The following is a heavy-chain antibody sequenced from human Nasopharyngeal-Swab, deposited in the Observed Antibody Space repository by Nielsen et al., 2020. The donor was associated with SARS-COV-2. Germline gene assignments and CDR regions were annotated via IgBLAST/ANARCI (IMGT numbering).Heavy chain of an antibody. CDR2: ISYDGSNK. D-gene: IGHD2-2*01. CDR1: GFTFSSYA. V-gene: IGHV3-30-3*01. Sequence: SCAASGFTFSSYAMHWVRQAPGKGLEWVAVISYDGSNKYYADSVKGRFTISRDNSKNTLYLQMNSLRAEDTAVYYCARSPAAIQSWFDPWGQGTLVTVSS. J-gene: IGHJ5*02. CDR3: ARSPAAIQSWFDP.